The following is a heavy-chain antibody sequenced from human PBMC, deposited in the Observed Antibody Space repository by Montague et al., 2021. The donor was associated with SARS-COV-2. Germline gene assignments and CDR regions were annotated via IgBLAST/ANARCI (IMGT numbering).Heavy chain of an antibody. CDR3: ARSRANVPSRPGFDY. CDR2: MYYTGHT. Sequence: SETLSLTCTVSGASVASGNFYWSWIRQPPGKGLEWIGYMYYTGHTNYNPSLESRVTIPVDPSKSQFSLTLTSVTAADTAVYYCARSRANVPSRPGFDYWGQGALVTVSS. D-gene: IGHD6-6*01. J-gene: IGHJ4*02. V-gene: IGHV4-61*01. CDR1: GASVASGNFY.